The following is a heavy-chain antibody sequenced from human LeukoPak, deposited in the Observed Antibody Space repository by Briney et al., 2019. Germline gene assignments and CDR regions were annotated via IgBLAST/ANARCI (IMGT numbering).Heavy chain of an antibody. CDR1: GYTFTSYY. CDR3: ARAWEAVAGNYGVIDY. D-gene: IGHD4-17*01. V-gene: IGHV1-46*01. CDR2: INPSDVTT. J-gene: IGHJ4*02. Sequence: GASVKVSCKASGYTFTSYYMHWVRQAPGQGLEWMGIINPSDVTTNFAQKFQGRLTMTRDMSTSTVYMELNSLRSEDTAVYYCARAWEAVAGNYGVIDYWGQGSLVTVSS.